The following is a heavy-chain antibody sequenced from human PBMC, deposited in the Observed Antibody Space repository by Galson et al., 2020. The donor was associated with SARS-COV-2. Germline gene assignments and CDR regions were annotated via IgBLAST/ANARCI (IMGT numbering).Heavy chain of an antibody. CDR1: GFTFGSYA. D-gene: IGHD3-10*01. V-gene: IGHV3-23*01. CDR2: ITPRGDDT. Sequence: GESLKISCVASGFTFGSYAMTWVRQAPGKGLEWVSSITPRGDDTYYADSVKGRFTISRDTSNNTVYLQMNGLRAEDTALYYCAKDLPEEVRGVRLDYWGQGTLVTVSS. J-gene: IGHJ4*02. CDR3: AKDLPEEVRGVRLDY.